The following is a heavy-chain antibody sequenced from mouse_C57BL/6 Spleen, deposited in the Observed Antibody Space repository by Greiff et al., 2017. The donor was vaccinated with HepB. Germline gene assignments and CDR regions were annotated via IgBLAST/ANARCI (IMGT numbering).Heavy chain of an antibody. CDR1: GYTFTSYW. CDR3: ARTIEYYGSSWFAY. J-gene: IGHJ3*01. Sequence: QVQLQQPGAELVRPGSSVKLSCKASGYTFTSYWMHWVKQRPIQGLEWIGNIDPSDSETHYNQKFKDKATLTVDKSSSTAYMQLSSLTSEDSAVYYCARTIEYYGSSWFAYWGQGTLVTVSA. D-gene: IGHD1-1*01. CDR2: IDPSDSET. V-gene: IGHV1-52*01.